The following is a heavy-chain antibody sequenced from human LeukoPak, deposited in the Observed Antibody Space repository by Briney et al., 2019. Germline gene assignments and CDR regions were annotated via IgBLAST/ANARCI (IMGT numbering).Heavy chain of an antibody. V-gene: IGHV1-24*01. CDR2: FDPEDGET. Sequence: GASVKVSCKVSGYTLTELSMHWVRQAPGKGLEWMGGFDPEDGETIYAQKFQGRVTMTEDTSTDTAYMELSSLRSEDTAVYYCAPGSSSFYLMEYWGQGTLVTVSS. CDR1: GYTLTELS. J-gene: IGHJ4*02. D-gene: IGHD6-6*01. CDR3: APGSSSFYLMEY.